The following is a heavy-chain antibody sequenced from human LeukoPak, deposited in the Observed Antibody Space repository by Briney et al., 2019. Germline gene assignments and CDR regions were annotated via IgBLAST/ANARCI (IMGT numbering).Heavy chain of an antibody. Sequence: ASVKVSCKASGYTFTNYYIHWVRQAPGQGLEWMGLISPGGDNTDYAHNFQGRVTMTSDTSTSTVYMGLSSLRSENTAVYYCARIRDGYNDAYDIWGQGTMVTVSS. CDR1: GYTFTNYY. J-gene: IGHJ3*02. CDR3: ARIRDGYNDAYDI. V-gene: IGHV1-46*01. CDR2: ISPGGDNT. D-gene: IGHD5-24*01.